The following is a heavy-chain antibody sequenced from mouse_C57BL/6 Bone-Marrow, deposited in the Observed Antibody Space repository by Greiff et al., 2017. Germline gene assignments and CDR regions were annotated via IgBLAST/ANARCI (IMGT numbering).Heavy chain of an antibody. D-gene: IGHD2-1*01. Sequence: QFQLQQSGAELARPGASVKLSCKASGYTFTSYGISWVKQRTGQGLEWIGEIYPRSGNTYYNEKFKGKATLTADKSSSTAYMELRSLTAEDSAVYFCARSDYGNPYAMDYWGQGTSVTVSS. CDR3: ARSDYGNPYAMDY. V-gene: IGHV1-81*01. CDR1: GYTFTSYG. CDR2: IYPRSGNT. J-gene: IGHJ4*01.